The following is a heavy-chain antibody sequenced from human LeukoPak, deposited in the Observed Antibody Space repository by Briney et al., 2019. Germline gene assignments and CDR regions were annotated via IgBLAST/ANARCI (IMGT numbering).Heavy chain of an antibody. V-gene: IGHV1-2*02. D-gene: IGHD5-18*01. CDR3: ARGETTAMESFDY. CDR2: INPNSGGT. Sequence: ASVKVSRKASGYTFTGYYMHWVRQAPGQGLEWMGWINPNSGGTNYAQKFQGRVTMTRDTSISTAYMELSRLRSDDTAVYYCARGETTAMESFDYWGQGTLVTVSS. J-gene: IGHJ4*02. CDR1: GYTFTGYY.